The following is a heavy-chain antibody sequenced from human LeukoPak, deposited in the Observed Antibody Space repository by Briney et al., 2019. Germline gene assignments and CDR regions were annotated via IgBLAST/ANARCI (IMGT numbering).Heavy chain of an antibody. CDR2: IYLNDDK. V-gene: IGHV2-5*01. CDR1: GFSLSTSGVG. CDR3: ARGRKGDTRGGGAYFDY. J-gene: IGHJ4*02. Sequence: KESGPTLVKHTQTLTPTCTFFGFSLSTSGVGVGWIRHPPGKALEWLALIYLNDDKRYSPSLKSKLPITKDTAKNQVALKMNNMGPVDKDTYFCARGRKGDTRGGGAYFDYWGQGTLVTVSS. D-gene: IGHD3-16*01.